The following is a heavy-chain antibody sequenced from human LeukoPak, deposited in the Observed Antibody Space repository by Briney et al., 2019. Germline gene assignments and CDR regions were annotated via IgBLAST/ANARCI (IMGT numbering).Heavy chain of an antibody. D-gene: IGHD1-20*01. V-gene: IGHV4-34*01. CDR3: ARDYNYTTRGGY. CDR1: GGSFRGYD. J-gene: IGHJ4*02. Sequence: PSETLSLTCAVYGGSFRGYDWSWVGEPSGKGLEWIGEINHNGSTNYNPSLKSRVTISVDTSKNQFSLKLSSVTAADTAVYYCARDYNYTTRGGYWGQGTLVTVSS. CDR2: INHNGST.